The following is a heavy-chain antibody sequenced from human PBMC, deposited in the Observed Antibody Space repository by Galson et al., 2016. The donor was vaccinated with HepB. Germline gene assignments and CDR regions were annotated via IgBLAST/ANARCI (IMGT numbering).Heavy chain of an antibody. CDR2: TYYRSKWYN. Sequence: CAISGDSVSSNGAAWNWIRQSPSGGLEWLGRTYYRSKWYNKYAVSVQGRITINPDTSKNQFSLQLNSVTPEDTAVYYCVRDRGTWDGSGELIDIWGQGTMVTVSS. V-gene: IGHV6-1*01. CDR3: VRDRGTWDGSGELIDI. J-gene: IGHJ3*02. CDR1: GDSVSSNGAA. D-gene: IGHD3-10*01.